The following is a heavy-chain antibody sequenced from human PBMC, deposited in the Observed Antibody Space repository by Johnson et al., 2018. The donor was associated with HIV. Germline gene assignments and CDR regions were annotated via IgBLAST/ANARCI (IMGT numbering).Heavy chain of an antibody. CDR3: ARETGYSSSWHAFDM. CDR2: IGTAGDT. V-gene: IGHV3-13*01. Sequence: VQLVESGGGLVQPGGSLRLSCAASGFTFSSYDMHWVRQATGKGLEWVSAIGTAGDTYYPDSVKGRFTISRDNAKNSLYLQVNSLRAEDTAVYYCARETGYSSSWHAFDMWGQGTMVTVSS. CDR1: GFTFSSYD. J-gene: IGHJ3*02. D-gene: IGHD6-13*01.